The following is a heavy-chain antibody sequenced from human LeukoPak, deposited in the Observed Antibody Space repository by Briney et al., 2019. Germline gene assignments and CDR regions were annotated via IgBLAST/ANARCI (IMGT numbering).Heavy chain of an antibody. J-gene: IGHJ4*02. D-gene: IGHD3-22*01. V-gene: IGHV3-23*01. CDR1: GFTYRSHA. CDR3: AKDYYDTSGYYNRFDY. CDR2: ISGSSDNT. Sequence: GGSLRLSCAVSGFTYRSHAMSWVRQAPGKGLEWVSVISGSSDNTYYADSVKGRFTISRDNSKNTLYLQMNSLRAEDTAVYYCAKDYYDTSGYYNRFDYWGQGTLVTVSS.